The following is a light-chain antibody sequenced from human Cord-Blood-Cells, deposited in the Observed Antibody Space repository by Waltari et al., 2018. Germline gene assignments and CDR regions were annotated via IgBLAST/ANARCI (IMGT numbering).Light chain of an antibody. J-gene: IGKJ4*01. V-gene: IGKV2D-29*02. CDR1: QSLLHSDGKTY. CDR3: MQSIQLPLT. Sequence: LMTTTPLSVSFTTGLPASISCTFSQSLLHSDGKTYLYWYLQKPGQSPQLLIYEVSNRFYGVPDRFSGSESGTDLTQKISRVEAEDVGLYYCMQSIQLPLTFGGGTKVEIK. CDR2: EVS.